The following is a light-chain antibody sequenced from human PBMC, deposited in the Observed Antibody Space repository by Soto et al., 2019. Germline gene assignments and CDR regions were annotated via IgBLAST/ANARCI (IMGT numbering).Light chain of an antibody. CDR3: QQYGSSPRT. CDR1: QSVSSNY. Sequence: EIVLTQSPGTLSLSPGERATLSCRASQSVSSNYLACYQQRPGQAPRLLIYGASSRATGIPDRFSGRGAGTDFTLTISRLEPEDFAVYYCQQYGSSPRTFGQGTKVEIK. CDR2: GAS. J-gene: IGKJ1*01. V-gene: IGKV3-20*01.